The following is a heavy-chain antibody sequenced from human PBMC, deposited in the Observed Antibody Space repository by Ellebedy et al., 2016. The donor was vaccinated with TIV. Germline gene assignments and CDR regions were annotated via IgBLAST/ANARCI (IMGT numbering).Heavy chain of an antibody. CDR2: VNGDGDDT. D-gene: IGHD6-6*01. J-gene: IGHJ4*02. CDR3: AKGGAGSSLTQFDY. Sequence: GESLKISXVASEFTFRSYWMHWVRQAPGKGLVYVSHVNGDGDDTNYADSVKGRFTISRDNSKNTLYLQMNSLRAEDTAVYYCAKGGAGSSLTQFDYWGQGTLVTVSS. CDR1: EFTFRSYW. V-gene: IGHV3-74*01.